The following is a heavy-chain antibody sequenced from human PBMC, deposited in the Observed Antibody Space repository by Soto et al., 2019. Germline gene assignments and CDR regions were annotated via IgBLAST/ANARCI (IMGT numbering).Heavy chain of an antibody. CDR3: ARDCWPWSGGSCYPEGY. V-gene: IGHV1-69*06. CDR2: IIPIFGTA. J-gene: IGHJ4*02. D-gene: IGHD2-15*01. Sequence: QVQLVQSGAEVKKPGSSVKVSCKASGGTFSSYAISWVRQAPGQGLEWMGGIIPIFGTANYAQKFQGRVTITADKSTSTAYMELSSLRSEDTAVYYCARDCWPWSGGSCYPEGYWGQGTLVTVSS. CDR1: GGTFSSYA.